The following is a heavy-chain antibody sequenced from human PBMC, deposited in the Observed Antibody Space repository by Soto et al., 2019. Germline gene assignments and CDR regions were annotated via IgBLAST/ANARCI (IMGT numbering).Heavy chain of an antibody. D-gene: IGHD6-13*01. CDR3: ARDRHGSDWYTYYFYTLAV. CDR1: GLIVSDYA. CDR2: ISGSGESI. Sequence: GSMGLACAASGLIVSDYAITGVRKDPGKGLEWVSGISGSGESIYYADSVEGRFTISRDNSKNTLYLQMNSLRGEDTAVYYCARDRHGSDWYTYYFYTLAVWGQGTTVTVSS. V-gene: IGHV3-23*01. J-gene: IGHJ6*02.